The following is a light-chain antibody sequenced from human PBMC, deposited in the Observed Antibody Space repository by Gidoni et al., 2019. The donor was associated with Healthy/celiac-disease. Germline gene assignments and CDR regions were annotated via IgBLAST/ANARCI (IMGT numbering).Light chain of an antibody. CDR2: GAS. CDR3: QQYGSSPL. V-gene: IGKV3-20*01. Sequence: DIVLTQSPGTLSLSPGERATLSCRASQSVSSSYLAWYQQKPGQAPRLLIYGASSRATGIPDRCSGSGSGTDFTLTISRLEPEDFAVYYCQQYGSSPLFXQXTKLXIK. J-gene: IGKJ2*01. CDR1: QSVSSSY.